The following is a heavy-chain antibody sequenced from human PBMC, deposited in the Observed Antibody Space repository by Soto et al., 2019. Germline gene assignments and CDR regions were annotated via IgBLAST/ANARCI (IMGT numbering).Heavy chain of an antibody. CDR2: ISGSGGST. Sequence: GGSLRLACAASGFTFSSYAMSWVRPAPGKGLEWVSAISGSGGSTYYADSVKGRFTISRDNSKNTLYLQMNSLRAEDTAVYYCAMEGYSGYDRYYYYYGMDVWGQGTTVTVS. D-gene: IGHD5-12*01. J-gene: IGHJ6*02. CDR3: AMEGYSGYDRYYYYYGMDV. CDR1: GFTFSSYA. V-gene: IGHV3-23*01.